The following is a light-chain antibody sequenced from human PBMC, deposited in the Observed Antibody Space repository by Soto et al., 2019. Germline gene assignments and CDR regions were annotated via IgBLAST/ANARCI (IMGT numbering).Light chain of an antibody. Sequence: SYALTQPPSVSVAPGQTARNTCGGDIMESKSVYWYPQNPGPPPVLVIYRDSGRPSGIPERFSGSNSGGTAALTVSRVEAGDEADYYCQVWDSGSDHYVFGGGTKGPVL. CDR2: RDS. CDR3: QVWDSGSDHYV. V-gene: IGLV3-21*01. CDR1: IMESKS. J-gene: IGLJ1*01.